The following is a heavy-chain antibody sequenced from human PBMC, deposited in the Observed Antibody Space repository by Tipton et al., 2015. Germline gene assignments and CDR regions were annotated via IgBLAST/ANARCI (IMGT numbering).Heavy chain of an antibody. V-gene: IGHV4-38-2*01. CDR1: AYSISSDYY. CDR2: ISYSGST. J-gene: IGHJ4*02. Sequence: LRLSCAVSAYSISSDYYWGWIRQPPGKGLEWMGYISYSGSTHYNPSLKSRVTISVDTSKNQFSLKLSSATAADTAVYYCARTYDFTAYSPVGCWGQGTLVTVSS. CDR3: ARTYDFTAYSPVGC. D-gene: IGHD3-3*01.